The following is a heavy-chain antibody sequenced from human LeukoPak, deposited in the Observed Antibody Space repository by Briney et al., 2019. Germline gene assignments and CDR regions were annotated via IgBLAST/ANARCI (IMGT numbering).Heavy chain of an antibody. CDR2: ISGSAHKI. J-gene: IGHJ5*02. V-gene: IGHV3-23*01. CDR1: GITFSNYA. CDR3: AKRSSWLDP. Sequence: GGSLRLSCVASGITFSNYAVSWVRQAPEKGLDWVSVISGSAHKIRYADSVKGRFTISRDNSENIVYLQMNSLRAEDTAVYYCAKRSSWLDPWGQGTLVTVSS.